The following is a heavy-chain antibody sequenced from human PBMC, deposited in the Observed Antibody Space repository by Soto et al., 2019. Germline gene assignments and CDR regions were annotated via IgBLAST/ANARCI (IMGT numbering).Heavy chain of an antibody. CDR1: GGSITRGGYY. V-gene: IGHV4-31*03. Sequence: SETLSLTCTVSGGSITRGGYYWSWIRQHPGKGLEWIGYIYNSGTTYYNPSLKSRVTISVDTSKNQFSLKLSSATAADTAVYYCAWGHDSNPSTGGHYYNFAMDIWGQGTSVTVSS. CDR3: AWGHDSNPSTGGHYYNFAMDI. CDR2: IYNSGTT. D-gene: IGHD3-22*01. J-gene: IGHJ6*02.